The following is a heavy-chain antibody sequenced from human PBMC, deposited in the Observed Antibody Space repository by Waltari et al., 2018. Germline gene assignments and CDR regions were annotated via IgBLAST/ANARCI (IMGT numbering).Heavy chain of an antibody. CDR3: ATLPIPLELWYFDL. Sequence: QLQLQESGPGLVNPSETLSLTCTVSGVSISTSRYYWGWIRQPPGKGLDWIGSLHSGGSVSFNPSLKSRVTISVDTSKNQCSLKLTSVTAADTAVYYCATLPIPLELWYFDLWGRGTLVTVSS. J-gene: IGHJ2*01. V-gene: IGHV4-39*01. CDR1: GVSISTSRYY. CDR2: LHSGGSV. D-gene: IGHD1-7*01.